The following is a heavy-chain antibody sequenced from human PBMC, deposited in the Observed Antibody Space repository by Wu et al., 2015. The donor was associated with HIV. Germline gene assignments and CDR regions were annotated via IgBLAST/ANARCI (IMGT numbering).Heavy chain of an antibody. CDR2: VIPILDKT. J-gene: IGHJ2*01. D-gene: IGHD6-19*01. Sequence: QGQLVQSGAEVKKPGSSVKVSCKASGGSFRSYVMTWVRQAPGQGLEWMGRVIPILDKTHYAQKFQGRLTITADESTNTAYMELRRLRSDDTAVYYCASWFGAGIVLAGYRYFDLWGRGTLVTVSS. CDR1: GGSFRSYV. V-gene: IGHV1-69*11. CDR3: ASWFGAGIVLAGYRYFDL.